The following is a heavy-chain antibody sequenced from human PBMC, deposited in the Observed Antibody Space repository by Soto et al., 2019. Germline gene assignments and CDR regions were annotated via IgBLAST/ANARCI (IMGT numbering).Heavy chain of an antibody. Sequence: PSETLSLTCTVSGGSISSYYWSWIRQPPGEGLEWIGYIYYSGSTNYNPSLKSRVTISVDTSKNQFSLKLSSVTAADTAVYYCARANAVAAPQFDYWGQGTLVTVSS. CDR3: ARANAVAAPQFDY. J-gene: IGHJ4*02. CDR1: GGSISSYY. D-gene: IGHD6-19*01. V-gene: IGHV4-59*01. CDR2: IYYSGST.